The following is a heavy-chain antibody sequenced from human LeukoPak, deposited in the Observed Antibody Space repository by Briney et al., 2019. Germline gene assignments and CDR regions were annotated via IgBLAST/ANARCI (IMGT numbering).Heavy chain of an antibody. CDR1: GGSISSYY. Sequence: PSETLSLTCTVSGGSISSYYWSWIRQPPGKGLEWIGYIYYSGSTYYNPSLKSRVTISVDTSKNQFSLKVSSVTAADTAVYYCARGSDFWSGFGVDVWGQGTLVTVSS. V-gene: IGHV4-59*12. CDR3: ARGSDFWSGFGVDV. CDR2: IYYSGST. J-gene: IGHJ4*02. D-gene: IGHD3-3*01.